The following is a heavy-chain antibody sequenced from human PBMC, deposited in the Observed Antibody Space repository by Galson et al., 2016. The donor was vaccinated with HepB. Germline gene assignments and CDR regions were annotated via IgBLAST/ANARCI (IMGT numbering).Heavy chain of an antibody. CDR1: GFTFNNYG. CDR3: VRDRAARDTVYYYGMDV. CDR2: IWYDGRNK. V-gene: IGHV3-33*01. Sequence: SLRLSCAASGFTFNNYGMHWVRQAPGKGLEWVAHIWYDGRNKYYADSVKGRFTISRDNSKNTLYLQMNSLRAEDTAVYYCVRDRAARDTVYYYGMDVWGQGATVTVSS. D-gene: IGHD6-25*01. J-gene: IGHJ6*02.